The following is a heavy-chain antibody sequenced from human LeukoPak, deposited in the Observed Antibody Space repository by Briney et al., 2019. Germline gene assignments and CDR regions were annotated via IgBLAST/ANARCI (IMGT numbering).Heavy chain of an antibody. CDR2: IKQDGSEK. V-gene: IGHV3-7*01. CDR3: ARGRGLDY. CDR1: GFTVSSNS. Sequence: PGGSLRLSCTVSGFTVSSNSWSWVRQAPGKGLEWVANIKQDGSEKYCVDSVKGRFTISRDNAKNSLYLEMNSLTAEDTAVYYCARGRGLDYWGQGTLVTVSS. J-gene: IGHJ4*02.